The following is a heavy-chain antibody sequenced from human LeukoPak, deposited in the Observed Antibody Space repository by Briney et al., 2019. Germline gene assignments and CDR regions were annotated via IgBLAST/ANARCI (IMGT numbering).Heavy chain of an antibody. CDR2: IKEDGSEK. Sequence: GGSLRLSCAASGFTFSSYWMSWVRQAPGKGLEWVANIKEDGSEKYYVDSVKGRFIISRDNAKNSLYLQMNSLRAEDTAVYYCARDGSSLGYAFDIWGQGTMVTVSS. J-gene: IGHJ3*02. CDR3: ARDGSSLGYAFDI. CDR1: GFTFSSYW. V-gene: IGHV3-7*01. D-gene: IGHD1-26*01.